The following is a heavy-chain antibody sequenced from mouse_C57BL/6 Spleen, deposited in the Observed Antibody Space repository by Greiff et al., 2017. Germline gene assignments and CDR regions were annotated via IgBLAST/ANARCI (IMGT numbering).Heavy chain of an antibody. CDR3: ARGGIYYGNYDFAY. D-gene: IGHD2-1*01. Sequence: EVQLQQSGPELVKPGASVKISCKASGYTFTDYYMNWVKQSHGKSLEWIGDINPNNGGTSYNQKFKGKATLTVDKSSSTADMELRSLTSEDSAVYYCARGGIYYGNYDFAYWGQGTLVTVSA. V-gene: IGHV1-26*01. CDR1: GYTFTDYY. CDR2: INPNNGGT. J-gene: IGHJ3*01.